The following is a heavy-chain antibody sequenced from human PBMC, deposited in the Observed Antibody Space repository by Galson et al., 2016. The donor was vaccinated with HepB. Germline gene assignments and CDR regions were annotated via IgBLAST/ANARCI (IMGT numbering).Heavy chain of an antibody. V-gene: IGHV3-23*01. CDR1: GFVFSNFG. Sequence: SLRLSCAASGFVFSNFGLSWVRQAPGKGLEWVASISTRRTTYYSDSVQGRFTISRDNPKNTLYLQMNSLRVEDTAVYYCAKGTRGRFLEWSGEGGMDVWGQGTTVTVSS. D-gene: IGHD3-3*01. J-gene: IGHJ6*02. CDR2: ISTRRTT. CDR3: AKGTRGRFLEWSGEGGMDV.